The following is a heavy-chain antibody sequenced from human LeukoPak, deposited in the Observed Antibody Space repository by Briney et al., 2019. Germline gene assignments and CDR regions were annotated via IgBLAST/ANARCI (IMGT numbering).Heavy chain of an antibody. J-gene: IGHJ4*02. D-gene: IGHD3-9*01. Sequence: PGKGLEWVSAISGSGGSTYYADSVKGRFTISRDNSKNTLYLQMNSLRAEDTAVYYCQILTGWGQGTLVTVSS. V-gene: IGHV3-23*01. CDR3: QILTG. CDR2: ISGSGGST.